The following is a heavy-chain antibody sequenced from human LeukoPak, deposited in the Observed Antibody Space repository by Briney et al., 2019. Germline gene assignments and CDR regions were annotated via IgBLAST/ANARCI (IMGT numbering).Heavy chain of an antibody. CDR2: ISGSGGST. J-gene: IGHJ4*02. Sequence: GGSLRLSCAASGFTFSSYAMSWVRQAPGKGLEWVSAISGSGGSTYYADSVKGRFTISRDNSKNTLYLQMNSLRAEDTAVYYCARVLCSSTSCYIWADYFDYWGQGTLVTVSS. CDR3: ARVLCSSTSCYIWADYFDY. V-gene: IGHV3-23*01. CDR1: GFTFSSYA. D-gene: IGHD2-2*02.